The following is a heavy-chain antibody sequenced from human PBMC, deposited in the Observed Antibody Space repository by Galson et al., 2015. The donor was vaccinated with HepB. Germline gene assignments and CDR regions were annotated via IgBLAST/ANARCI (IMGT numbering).Heavy chain of an antibody. CDR1: GFNFSNYG. CDR2: ILYDGSKK. Sequence: SLRLSCAASGFNFSNYGMHWVRQAPGKGLEWVAVILYDGSKKYYVDSVKGLVTISRDNSKNTLYRQMNSLRVEDTAVYYCAKGPLGYCSSIRCHTTYGMDVWGQGTTVTVSS. J-gene: IGHJ6*02. D-gene: IGHD2-2*01. V-gene: IGHV3-30*18. CDR3: AKGPLGYCSSIRCHTTYGMDV.